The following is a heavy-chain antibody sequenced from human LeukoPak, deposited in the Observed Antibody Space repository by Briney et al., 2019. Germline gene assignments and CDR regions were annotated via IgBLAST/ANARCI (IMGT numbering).Heavy chain of an antibody. CDR1: GFTFSSYG. J-gene: IGHJ4*02. V-gene: IGHV3-33*01. CDR3: AILSIRSGGS. CDR2: IWYDGSNK. Sequence: PGGSLRLSCAASGFTFSSYGMHWVRQAPGKGLEWVAVIWYDGSNKYYADPVKGRFTISRDNSKNPLYLQMNSLRAEDTAVYYCAILSIRSGGSWGQGTLVTVSS. D-gene: IGHD2-15*01.